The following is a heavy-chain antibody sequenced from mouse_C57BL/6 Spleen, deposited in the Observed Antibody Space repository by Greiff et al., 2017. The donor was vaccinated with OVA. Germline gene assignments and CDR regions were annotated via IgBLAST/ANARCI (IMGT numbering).Heavy chain of an antibody. CDR2: IWTGGGT. CDR1: GFSLTSYA. Sequence: VQLQQSGPGLVAPSQSLSITCTVSGFSLTSYAISWVRQPPGKGLEWLGVIWTGGGTNYNSALKSRLSISKDNSKSQVYLKMNSLQTDDTARYYGAGAYYYGSSYWYFDVWGTGTTVTVSS. V-gene: IGHV2-9-1*01. CDR3: AGAYYYGSSYWYFDV. J-gene: IGHJ1*03. D-gene: IGHD1-1*01.